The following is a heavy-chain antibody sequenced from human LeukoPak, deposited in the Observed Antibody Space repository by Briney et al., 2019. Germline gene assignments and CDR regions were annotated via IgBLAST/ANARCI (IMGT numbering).Heavy chain of an antibody. Sequence: SETLSLTCTVSGGSISDYFWSWIRQPPGKGLEWIGYIYSSGNTNYNPSLKSRVTISVDTSKNQFSLKLTSVTAADTATYYCARTSDQGDFDYCGQGNLVIVSS. CDR2: IYSSGNT. D-gene: IGHD2-2*01. V-gene: IGHV4-59*01. CDR3: ARTSDQGDFDY. CDR1: GGSISDYF. J-gene: IGHJ4*02.